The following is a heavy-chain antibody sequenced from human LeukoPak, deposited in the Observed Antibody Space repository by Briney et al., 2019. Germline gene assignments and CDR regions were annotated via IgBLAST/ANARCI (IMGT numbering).Heavy chain of an antibody. CDR1: GGSISSYY. V-gene: IGHV4-59*01. CDR3: ARVSSSVYYYYMDV. J-gene: IGHJ6*03. CDR2: IYYSGST. Sequence: SETLSLTCTVSGGSISSYYWSWLRQPPGKGLEWIGYIYYSGSTNYNPSLKSRVTISVDTSKNQFSLKLSSVTAADTAVYYCARVSSSVYYYYMDVWGKGTTVTISS. D-gene: IGHD6-6*01.